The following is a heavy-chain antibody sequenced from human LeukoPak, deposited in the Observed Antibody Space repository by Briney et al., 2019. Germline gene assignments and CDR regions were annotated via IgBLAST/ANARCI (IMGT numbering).Heavy chain of an antibody. CDR2: ISAYNGNT. CDR1: GYTFTGYF. CDR3: ARVAPAAMYYYYYMDV. D-gene: IGHD2-2*01. J-gene: IGHJ6*03. V-gene: IGHV1-18*04. Sequence: ASVKVSCKASGYTFTGYFMHWVRQAPGQGLEWMGWISAYNGNTNYAQKLQGRVTMTTDTSTSTAYMELRSLRSDDTAMYYCARVAPAAMYYYYYMDVWGKGTTVTISS.